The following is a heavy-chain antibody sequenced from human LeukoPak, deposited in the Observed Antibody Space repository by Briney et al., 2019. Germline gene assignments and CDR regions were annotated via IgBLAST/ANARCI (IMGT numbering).Heavy chain of an antibody. CDR2: IASDGSST. V-gene: IGHV3-74*01. CDR1: AFTFSSYW. D-gene: IGHD6-19*01. CDR3: ARVYSSGWYVGDY. J-gene: IGHJ4*02. Sequence: GGSLRLSCAASAFTFSSYWMNWVRQAPGKGLVWVSRIASDGSSTTYADSVKGRFSISRDNAKNTLYLQMNSLRAEDTAVYYCARVYSSGWYVGDYWGQGTLVTVSS.